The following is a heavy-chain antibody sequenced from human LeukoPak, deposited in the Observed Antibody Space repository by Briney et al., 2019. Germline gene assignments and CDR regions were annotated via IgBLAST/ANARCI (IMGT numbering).Heavy chain of an antibody. CDR1: GYPITSGYY. J-gene: IGHJ4*01. CDR2: IYHSGST. CDR3: ARLGSSWSTPTLFDY. D-gene: IGHD6-13*01. V-gene: IGHV4-38-2*01. Sequence: SETLSLTCAVSGYPITSGYYWGWIRQPPGKGLEWVGSIYHSGSTYYDPSLKSRVTISVDIFKNHFSLKLSSVTAADTAVYYCARLGSSWSTPTLFDYWGHGTLVTVSS.